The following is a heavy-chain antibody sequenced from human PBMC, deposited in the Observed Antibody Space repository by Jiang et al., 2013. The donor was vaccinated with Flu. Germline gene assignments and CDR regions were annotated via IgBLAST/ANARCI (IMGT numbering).Heavy chain of an antibody. J-gene: IGHJ4*02. CDR3: AKGYSYGNYYLDY. V-gene: IGHV3-9*01. D-gene: IGHD5-18*01. CDR2: ISWNSGSI. CDR1: GFTFDDYA. Sequence: GFTFDDYAMHWVRQAPGKGLEWVSGISWNSGSIGYADSVKGRFTISRDNAKNSLYLQMNSLRPEDTALYYCAKGYSYGNYYLDYWGQGTLVTVSS.